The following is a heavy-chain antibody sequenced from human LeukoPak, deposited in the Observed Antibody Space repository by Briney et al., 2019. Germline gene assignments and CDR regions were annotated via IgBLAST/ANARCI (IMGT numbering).Heavy chain of an antibody. D-gene: IGHD3-16*02. CDR1: GYTFTSYD. Sequence: ASVKVSCKASGYTFTSYDINWVRQTPGQGLEWVGWMNPNSGNTGYAQKFQGRVTITRNTSISTAYMELSSLRSEDTAVYYCARGVNWGSYRYGSYYFDYWGQGTLVTVSS. V-gene: IGHV1-8*03. CDR3: ARGVNWGSYRYGSYYFDY. J-gene: IGHJ4*02. CDR2: MNPNSGNT.